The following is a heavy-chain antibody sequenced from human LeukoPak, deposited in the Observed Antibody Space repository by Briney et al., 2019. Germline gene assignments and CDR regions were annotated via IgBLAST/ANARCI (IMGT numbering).Heavy chain of an antibody. V-gene: IGHV4-59*01. J-gene: IGHJ4*02. CDR3: ARDPAAYSSNWFFDY. CDR1: GASISSNY. CDR2: KSYSEST. Sequence: SETLCLTCTVSGASISSNYWSWDRQPPGKGLEWIGYKSYSESTNYNPSLRSRVTISIDTSKNQFSLKLSSVTAADTAVYYCARDPAAYSSNWFFDYWGQGTLVTVSS. D-gene: IGHD6-13*01.